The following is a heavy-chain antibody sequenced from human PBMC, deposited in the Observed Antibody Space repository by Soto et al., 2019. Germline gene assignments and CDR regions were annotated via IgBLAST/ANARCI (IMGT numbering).Heavy chain of an antibody. J-gene: IGHJ4*02. Sequence: PWGSLRLSCAASGFTFSSYAMSWVRQAPGKGLEWVSAISGSGGSTYYADSVKGRFTISRDNSKNTLYLQMNSLRAEDTAVYYCCDDYGDLSDYWGQGTLVTVSS. CDR2: ISGSGGST. CDR1: GFTFSSYA. V-gene: IGHV3-23*01. CDR3: CDDYGDLSDY. D-gene: IGHD4-17*01.